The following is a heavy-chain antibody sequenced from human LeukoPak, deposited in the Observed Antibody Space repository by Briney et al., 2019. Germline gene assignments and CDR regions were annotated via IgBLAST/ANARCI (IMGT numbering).Heavy chain of an antibody. Sequence: PGGSLRLSCAASGFDVSRYWMNWIRQVPGKGLVWVARISSDGNSISYADSAKGRFSISRDNSKNTMYLQMNSLRAEDTAVYYCASASSATYYWALHYWGQGTLVTVSS. J-gene: IGHJ4*02. D-gene: IGHD3-10*01. V-gene: IGHV3-74*01. CDR1: GFDVSRYW. CDR2: ISSDGNSI. CDR3: ASASSATYYWALHY.